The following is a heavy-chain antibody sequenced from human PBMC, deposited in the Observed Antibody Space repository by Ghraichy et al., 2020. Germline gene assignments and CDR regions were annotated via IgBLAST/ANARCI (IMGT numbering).Heavy chain of an antibody. J-gene: IGHJ4*02. D-gene: IGHD2-2*01. CDR1: GGSISSSSYY. CDR3: ARSIVVATCIDY. CDR2: IYYSGST. Sequence: SETLSLTCTVSGGSISSSSYYWGWIRQPPGKGLEWIGSIYYSGSTYYNPSLKSRVTISVDTSKNQFSLKLSSVTAADTAVYYCARSIVVATCIDYWGQGTLVTVSS. V-gene: IGHV4-39*01.